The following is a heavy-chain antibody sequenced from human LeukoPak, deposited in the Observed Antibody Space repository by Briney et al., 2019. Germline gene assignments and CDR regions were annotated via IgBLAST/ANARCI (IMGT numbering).Heavy chain of an antibody. CDR1: GYTFTGYY. V-gene: IGHV1-2*02. Sequence: ASVKVSCKASGYTFTGYYMHWVRQAPGQGLDWMGWINPNSGGTNYAQKFQGRVTMTRDTSISTAYMELSRLRSDDMAVYYCARKDDYGDNWFDPWGQGTLVTVSS. CDR2: INPNSGGT. CDR3: ARKDDYGDNWFDP. D-gene: IGHD4-17*01. J-gene: IGHJ5*02.